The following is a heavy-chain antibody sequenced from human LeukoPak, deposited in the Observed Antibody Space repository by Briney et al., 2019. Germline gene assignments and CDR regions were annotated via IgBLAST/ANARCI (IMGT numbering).Heavy chain of an antibody. J-gene: IGHJ4*02. D-gene: IGHD3-16*01. CDR1: GYTFTDYH. Sequence: ASVKVSCKASGYTFTDYHIHWVRQAPGEGLEWMGWINPISGGTNFAQKFQGRVTMTSDTSISTAYMELSGLRSDDTAVYYCARRGGPYFDYWGQGTQVIVSA. CDR3: ARRGGPYFDY. CDR2: INPISGGT. V-gene: IGHV1-2*02.